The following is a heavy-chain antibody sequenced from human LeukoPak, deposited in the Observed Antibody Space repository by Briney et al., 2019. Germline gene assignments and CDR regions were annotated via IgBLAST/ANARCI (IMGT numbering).Heavy chain of an antibody. Sequence: SETLSLTCAVYGGSFSSYYWNWIRQPPGKGLEWIGEINHGGSTNYNPSLKSRVTISVDTSNNQFSLKLSSVTAADTAVYYCARGDYDILTGRSIWYFDLWGRGTLVSVSS. CDR3: ARGDYDILTGRSIWYFDL. CDR1: GGSFSSYY. D-gene: IGHD3-9*01. CDR2: INHGGST. V-gene: IGHV4-34*01. J-gene: IGHJ2*01.